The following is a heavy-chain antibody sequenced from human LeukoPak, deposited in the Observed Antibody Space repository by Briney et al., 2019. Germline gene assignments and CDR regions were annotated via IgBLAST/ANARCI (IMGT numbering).Heavy chain of an antibody. D-gene: IGHD3/OR15-3a*01. Sequence: PGGSLRLSCAASGFTFSSYGMHWVRQAPGKGLEWVAVISYDGSNKYYADSVKGRFTISRDNSKNTLYPQMNSLRAEDTAVYYCAKDGGLAAYYYMDVWGKGTTVTVSS. CDR1: GFTFSSYG. V-gene: IGHV3-30*18. CDR3: AKDGGLAAYYYMDV. J-gene: IGHJ6*03. CDR2: ISYDGSNK.